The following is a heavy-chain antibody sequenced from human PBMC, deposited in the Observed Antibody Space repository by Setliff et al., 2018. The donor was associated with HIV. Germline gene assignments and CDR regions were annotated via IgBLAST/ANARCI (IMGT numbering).Heavy chain of an antibody. V-gene: IGHV4-34*01. Sequence: SETLSLTCAVYGGSFSGNYWSWIRQPPGKGLEWIGSIYYSGTTNYNPSLKSRVTMSVDTSKNQFSLKLTSVTASDTAVYYCARAAAGNTGPFDLWGQGSPVTVSS. J-gene: IGHJ4*02. CDR1: GGSFSGNY. D-gene: IGHD4-17*01. CDR3: ARAAAGNTGPFDL. CDR2: IYYSGTT.